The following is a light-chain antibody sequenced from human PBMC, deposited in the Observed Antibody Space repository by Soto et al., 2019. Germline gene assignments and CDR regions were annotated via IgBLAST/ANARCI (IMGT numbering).Light chain of an antibody. CDR2: DVN. CDR3: CSFAGSYSYA. CDR1: SSDVGGFNS. J-gene: IGLJ1*01. V-gene: IGLV2-11*01. Sequence: QSALTQPRSVSGSPGQAGTISCTGTSSDVGGFNSVSWYQQHPGKDPKLMIYDVNKRPSGVPDRFSGSKSGSTASLTISGLQAEDEADYYCCSFAGSYSYAFATGTKVTVL.